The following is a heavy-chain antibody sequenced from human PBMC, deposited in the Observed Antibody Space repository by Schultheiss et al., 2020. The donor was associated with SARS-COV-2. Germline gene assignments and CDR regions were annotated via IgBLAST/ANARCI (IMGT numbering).Heavy chain of an antibody. CDR3: AREKSVDSSSWYDY. V-gene: IGHV3-48*03. J-gene: IGHJ4*02. CDR2: IRNSGSTI. Sequence: GGSLRLSCAASGFTFSSYEMNWVRQAPGKGLEWVSYIRNSGSTIYYADSVKGRFTISRDNAKNSLYLQMNSLRAEDTAAYYCAREKSVDSSSWYDYWGQGTLVTVSS. D-gene: IGHD6-13*01. CDR1: GFTFSSYE.